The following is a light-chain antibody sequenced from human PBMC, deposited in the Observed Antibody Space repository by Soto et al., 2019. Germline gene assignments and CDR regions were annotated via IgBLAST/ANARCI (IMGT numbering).Light chain of an antibody. CDR2: RAS. J-gene: IGKJ1*01. CDR1: QSISSS. Sequence: EIVLTQSPGILSLSPGERASLSCGASQSISSSFLAWYQQRPGQAPRLLIYRASARATGTPARFSGSGSGTEFTLTITSLQSEDFALYYCQQYQNLWTFGQGTKVDNK. V-gene: IGKV3-15*01. CDR3: QQYQNLWT.